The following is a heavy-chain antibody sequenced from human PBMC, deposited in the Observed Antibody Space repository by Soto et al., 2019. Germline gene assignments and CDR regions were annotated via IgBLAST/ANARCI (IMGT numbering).Heavy chain of an antibody. D-gene: IGHD6-13*01. J-gene: IGHJ4*02. CDR1: GFTFSSYS. CDR2: ISSSSSYI. Sequence: GGSLRLSCAASGFTFSSYSMNWVRQAPGKGLEWVSSISSSSSYIYYADSVKGRFTISRDKAKNSLYLQMNSLRAEDTAVYYCARDSSGVSAAGDFDYWGQGTLVTVSS. CDR3: ARDSSGVSAAGDFDY. V-gene: IGHV3-21*01.